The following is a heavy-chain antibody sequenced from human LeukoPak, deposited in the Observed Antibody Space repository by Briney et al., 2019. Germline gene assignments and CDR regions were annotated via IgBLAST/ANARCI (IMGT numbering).Heavy chain of an antibody. D-gene: IGHD1-26*01. J-gene: IGHJ4*02. V-gene: IGHV1-8*02. CDR2: MNPNSGNT. Sequence: ASVKVSCKASGYAFTDYDINWVRQATGQGLEWMGWMNPNSGNTGFAQRFQDRVVLTRDTSIDTAYMELSSLRSDDTAVYYCVRGNSGSYYLHWGQGTLVTVSS. CDR3: VRGNSGSYYLH. CDR1: GYAFTDYD.